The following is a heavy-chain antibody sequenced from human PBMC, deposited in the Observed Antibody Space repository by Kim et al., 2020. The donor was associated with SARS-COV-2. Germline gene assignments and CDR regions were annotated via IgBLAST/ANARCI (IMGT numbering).Heavy chain of an antibody. D-gene: IGHD7-27*01. V-gene: IGHV3-9*01. J-gene: IGHJ2*01. CDR3: AKGKLGRKGNWYFDL. Sequence: DSVKGRFTISRDNAKNSLYLQMNSLRAEDTALYYCAKGKLGRKGNWYFDLWGRGTLVTVSS.